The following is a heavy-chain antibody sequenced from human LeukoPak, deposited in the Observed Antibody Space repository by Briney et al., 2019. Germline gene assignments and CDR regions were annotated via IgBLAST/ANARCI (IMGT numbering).Heavy chain of an antibody. CDR3: ARGPDITGTNYYYYMDV. J-gene: IGHJ6*03. V-gene: IGHV4-59*01. D-gene: IGHD1/OR15-1a*01. CDR2: IYYSGST. CDR1: GGSISSYY. Sequence: SETLSLTCTVSGGSISSYYWSWIRQPPGKGLEWIGYIYYSGSTNYNPSLKSRVTISVDTSKNQFSLKLSSVTAEDTAVYYCARGPDITGTNYYYYMDVWGKGTTVTVSS.